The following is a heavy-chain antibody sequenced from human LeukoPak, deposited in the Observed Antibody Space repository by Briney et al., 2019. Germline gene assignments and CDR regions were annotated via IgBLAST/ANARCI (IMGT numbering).Heavy chain of an antibody. D-gene: IGHD3-3*01. J-gene: IGHJ4*02. CDR2: IYHSGST. V-gene: IGHV4-30-2*01. CDR3: ARGRITIFGVVNHFDY. Sequence: SQTLSLTCAVSGGSISSGGYSWSWIRQPPGKGLEWIGYIYHSGSTYYNPSLKSRVTISVDRSENQFSLKLSSVTAADTAVYYCARGRITIFGVVNHFDYWGQGTLVTVSS. CDR1: GGSISSGGYS.